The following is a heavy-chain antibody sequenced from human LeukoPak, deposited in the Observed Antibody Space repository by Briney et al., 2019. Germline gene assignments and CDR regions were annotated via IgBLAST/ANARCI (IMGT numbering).Heavy chain of an antibody. CDR1: GFTLSTNA. J-gene: IGHJ4*02. D-gene: IGHD1-26*01. V-gene: IGHV3-23*01. Sequence: GGSLRLSCLTSGFTLSTNAMSCVRQAPGKGLEWISGISGSGASTYYADSVKGRFTISRDDSRNTLYLQMNSLRGDDTAVYYCAKDVGKWESLHFFDYWGQGTLVTVSS. CDR2: ISGSGAST. CDR3: AKDVGKWESLHFFDY.